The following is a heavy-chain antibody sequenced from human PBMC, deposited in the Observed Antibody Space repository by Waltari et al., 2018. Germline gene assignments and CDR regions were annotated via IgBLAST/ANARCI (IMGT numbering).Heavy chain of an antibody. Sequence: QVQLQESGPGLVKPSETLSLTCAVSGYSISSGYYWGWIRQPPGKGLEWIGSIYHSGSTSYNPSLKSRVTISVDTSKNQFSLKLSSVTAADTAVYYCARECGGYCSSTSLFGHGENWGQGTLVTVSS. V-gene: IGHV4-38-2*02. CDR1: GYSISSGYY. D-gene: IGHD2-2*01. J-gene: IGHJ4*02. CDR2: IYHSGST. CDR3: ARECGGYCSSTSLFGHGEN.